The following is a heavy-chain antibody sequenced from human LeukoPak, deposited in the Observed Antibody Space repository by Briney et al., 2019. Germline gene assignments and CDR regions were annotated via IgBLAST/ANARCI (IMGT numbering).Heavy chain of an antibody. J-gene: IGHJ4*02. CDR1: GGSISGYY. CDR2: IYYSGST. D-gene: IGHD1-26*01. Sequence: SETLSLTCTVSGGSISGYYWSWIRQPPGKGLEWIGYIYYSGSTNYNPSLESRVTISVDTSNNQFSLKLSSVTAADTAVFYCARGRVGTYYEDYWGQGILVTVSA. CDR3: ARGRVGTYYEDY. V-gene: IGHV4-59*01.